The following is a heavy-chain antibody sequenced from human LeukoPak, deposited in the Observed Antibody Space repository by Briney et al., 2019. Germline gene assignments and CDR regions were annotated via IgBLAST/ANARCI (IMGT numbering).Heavy chain of an antibody. Sequence: PGGSLRLSCAASGFTFSSYWMSWVRQAPGKGLEWVANIKQDGSEKYYVDSVKGRFTISRDNAKNSLYLQKNSLRAEDTAVYYCARDDENYDIQGYYGMDVWGQGTTVTVSS. CDR3: ARDDENYDIQGYYGMDV. CDR2: IKQDGSEK. D-gene: IGHD3-9*01. V-gene: IGHV3-7*01. CDR1: GFTFSSYW. J-gene: IGHJ6*02.